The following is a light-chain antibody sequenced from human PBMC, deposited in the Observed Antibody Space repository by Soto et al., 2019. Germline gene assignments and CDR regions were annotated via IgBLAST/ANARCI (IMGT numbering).Light chain of an antibody. CDR1: QSVSSY. J-gene: IGKJ4*01. CDR3: QQRSNWL. CDR2: DAS. Sequence: EIVLTQSPATLSLSPGERATLSCRASQSVSSYVAWYQQKPGQAPRLLIYDASNRATGIPARFSGSGSGTDFTLTISSLEPEDSAVYYCQQRSNWLFGGGTKVDI. V-gene: IGKV3-11*01.